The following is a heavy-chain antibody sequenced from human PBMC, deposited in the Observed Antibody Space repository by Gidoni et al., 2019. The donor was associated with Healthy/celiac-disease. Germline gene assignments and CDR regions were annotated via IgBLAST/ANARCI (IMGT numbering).Heavy chain of an antibody. V-gene: IGHV5-51*01. Sequence: EVQLVQSGAAVKKPGESLKISCKGSGYSFTSYLIGWVRQMPGKGLEWMGIIYPGDSDTRYSPSFQGQVTISADKSISTAYLQWSSLKASDTAMYYCARLCYYDSSGYYRPYFDYWGQGTLVTVSS. CDR2: IYPGDSDT. CDR1: GYSFTSYL. D-gene: IGHD3-22*01. J-gene: IGHJ4*02. CDR3: ARLCYYDSSGYYRPYFDY.